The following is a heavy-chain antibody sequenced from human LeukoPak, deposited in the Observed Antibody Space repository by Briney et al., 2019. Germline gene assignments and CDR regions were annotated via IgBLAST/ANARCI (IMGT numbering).Heavy chain of an antibody. J-gene: IGHJ4*02. Sequence: GGSLRLSCAASGFTFSSYTMNWVRQAPGKGLEWVSSISSSSSYIYYADSVKGRFTISRDNAKNSLYLQMNSLRAEDTAVYYCARDERDRNFDYWGQGTLVTVSS. CDR3: ARDERDRNFDY. V-gene: IGHV3-21*01. D-gene: IGHD1-14*01. CDR2: ISSSSSYI. CDR1: GFTFSSYT.